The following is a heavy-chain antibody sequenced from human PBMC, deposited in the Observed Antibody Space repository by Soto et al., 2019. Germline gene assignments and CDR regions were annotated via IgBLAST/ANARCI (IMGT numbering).Heavy chain of an antibody. CDR2: IWYDGSNK. J-gene: IGHJ4*02. Sequence: GGSLRLSCAASGFTFSSYGMHWVRQAPGKGLEWVAVIWYDGSNKYYADSVKGRFTISRDNSKNTLYLQMNSLRAEDTAVYYWVCGPSGYDFNYFDEWGKGTLVTVSS. CDR1: GFTFSSYG. D-gene: IGHD5-12*01. CDR3: VCGPSGYDFNYFDE. V-gene: IGHV3-33*01.